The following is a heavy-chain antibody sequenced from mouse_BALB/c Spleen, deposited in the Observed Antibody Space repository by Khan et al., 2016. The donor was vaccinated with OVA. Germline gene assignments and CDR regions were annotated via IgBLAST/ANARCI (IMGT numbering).Heavy chain of an antibody. CDR1: GFTFSNFG. Sequence: EVELVQSGGGLVQPGGSRKLSCAASGFTFSNFGMHWVLQAPKKGLEWVAYISSGSSTIYYVDTVKGRFTISRDNPTNTLFLQMTSLRSEDTAMYYCARAGGNFHWYFDVWGAGTSVTVSS. CDR3: ARAGGNFHWYFDV. D-gene: IGHD2-1*01. J-gene: IGHJ1*01. CDR2: ISSGSSTI. V-gene: IGHV5-17*02.